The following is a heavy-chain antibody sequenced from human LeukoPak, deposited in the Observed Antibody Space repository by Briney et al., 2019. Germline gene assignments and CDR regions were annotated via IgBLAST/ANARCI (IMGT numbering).Heavy chain of an antibody. D-gene: IGHD6-13*01. CDR2: IYYSGST. Sequence: SPSETLSLTCTVSGGSISSYYWSWIRQPPGKGLEWIGYIYYSGSTNYNPSLKSRVTISVDTSKNQFSLKLSSVTAADTAVYYCAGTAAAAAGDAFDIWGQGTMVTVSS. CDR3: AGTAAAAAGDAFDI. V-gene: IGHV4-59*01. CDR1: GGSISSYY. J-gene: IGHJ3*02.